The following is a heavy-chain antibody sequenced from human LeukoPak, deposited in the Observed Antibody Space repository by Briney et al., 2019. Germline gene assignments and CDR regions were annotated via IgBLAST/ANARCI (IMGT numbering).Heavy chain of an antibody. D-gene: IGHD4-11*01. CDR3: ARGTGLTTFDY. Sequence: SETLSLTCTVSGGSISSHYWSWIRQPPGKELEWIGYIYYSGSTNYNPSLKSRVTISVDTSKNQFSLKLSSVTAADTAVYYCARGTGLTTFDYWGQGTLVTVSS. CDR1: GGSISSHY. CDR2: IYYSGST. J-gene: IGHJ4*02. V-gene: IGHV4-59*11.